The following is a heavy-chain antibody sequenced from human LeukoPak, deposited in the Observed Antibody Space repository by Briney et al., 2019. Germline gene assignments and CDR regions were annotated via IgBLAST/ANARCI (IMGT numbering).Heavy chain of an antibody. V-gene: IGHV1-69*05. CDR1: GGTFSSYA. J-gene: IGHJ3*02. Sequence: GASVKVSCKASGGTFSSYAISWVRQAPGQGLEWMGGIIPIFGIANYAEKFRGRVTITTDDHTSTDYMELSRLRSEDTAVYYCASGTPKVGPDAFDIWGQGTMVTVSS. CDR2: IIPIFGIA. D-gene: IGHD1-14*01. CDR3: ASGTPKVGPDAFDI.